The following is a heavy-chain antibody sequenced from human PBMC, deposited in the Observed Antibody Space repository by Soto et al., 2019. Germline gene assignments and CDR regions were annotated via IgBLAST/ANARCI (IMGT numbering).Heavy chain of an antibody. V-gene: IGHV1-69*04. Sequence: SVKVSCKASGGTFSSCTITWVRQAPGQGLEWMGRIIPIIGIINYAQKFQGRVTISADKFTGTAYMELTGLRSDDTAVYYCAGDPDSHYNDSHASSYPWGQGTLVTVSS. CDR3: AGDPDSHYNDSHASSYP. D-gene: IGHD4-4*01. CDR1: GGTFSSCT. CDR2: IIPIIGII. J-gene: IGHJ5*02.